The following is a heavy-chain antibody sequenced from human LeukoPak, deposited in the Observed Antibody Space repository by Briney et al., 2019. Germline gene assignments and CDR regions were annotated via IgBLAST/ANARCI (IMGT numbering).Heavy chain of an antibody. J-gene: IGHJ4*02. CDR1: GFTFSSYE. Sequence: GGSLRLSCAASGFTFSSYEMNWVRQAPGKGLEWVSYISSSANTIYYADSVKGRFTISRDNAKNSLYLQMNSLRAEGTAVYYCARDGGILYSSAWNDYWGQGTLVTVSS. CDR2: ISSSANTI. D-gene: IGHD6-25*01. CDR3: ARDGGILYSSAWNDY. V-gene: IGHV3-48*03.